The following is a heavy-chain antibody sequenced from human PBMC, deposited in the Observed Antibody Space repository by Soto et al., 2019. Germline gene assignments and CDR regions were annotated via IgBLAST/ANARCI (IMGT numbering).Heavy chain of an antibody. Sequence: QVQLVQSGAEVKKPGASVKVSCKASGDTFTSYAMHWVRQAPGQRLEWMGWINAGNGNTKYSQKFQCRVTITSDRSASTYYMELVSLRSEDTAEYYCAREEQWPPSPRRMDVWGQGTTVTVSS. CDR3: AREEQWPPSPRRMDV. CDR2: INAGNGNT. V-gene: IGHV1-3*01. J-gene: IGHJ6*02. CDR1: GDTFTSYA. D-gene: IGHD6-19*01.